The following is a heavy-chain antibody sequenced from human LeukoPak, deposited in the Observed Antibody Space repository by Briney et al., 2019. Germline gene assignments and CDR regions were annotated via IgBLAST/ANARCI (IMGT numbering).Heavy chain of an antibody. J-gene: IGHJ4*02. Sequence: PGGSLRLSCASSGFTVSSNYMTWVRQAPGKGLEWVSVMYSGGSTYYADSVKGRFTISRDNPKNTLYLQMNSLKVEDTAVYYCARGELSTFDYWGQGTLVTVSS. V-gene: IGHV3-53*01. D-gene: IGHD3-16*02. CDR1: GFTVSSNY. CDR2: MYSGGST. CDR3: ARGELSTFDY.